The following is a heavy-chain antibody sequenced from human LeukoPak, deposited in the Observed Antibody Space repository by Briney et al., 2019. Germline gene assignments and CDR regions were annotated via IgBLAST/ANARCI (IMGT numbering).Heavy chain of an antibody. CDR1: GFTFSSYW. CDR3: ARDIGFVGFGEFDY. J-gene: IGHJ4*02. CDR2: INSDGSST. V-gene: IGHV3-74*01. Sequence: GGSLRLSCAASGFTFSSYWMHWVRQAPGKGLVWVSRINSDGSSTSYADSVKGRFTISRDNAKSTLYLQMNSLRAEDTAVYYCARDIGFVGFGEFDYWGQGTLVTVSS. D-gene: IGHD3-10*01.